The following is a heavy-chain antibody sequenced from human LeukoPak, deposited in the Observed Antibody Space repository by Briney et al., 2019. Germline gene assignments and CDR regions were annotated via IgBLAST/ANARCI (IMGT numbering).Heavy chain of an antibody. CDR1: GGSISSSSYY. D-gene: IGHD2-2*01. Sequence: SETLSLTCTVSGGSISSSSYYWGWIRQPPGKGLEWIGSIYYSGSTYYNPSLKSRVTISVDTSKNQFSLKLSSVTAADTAVYYCAREEFYYCSSTSCYSVWFDPWGQGTPVTVSS. CDR2: IYYSGST. V-gene: IGHV4-39*07. CDR3: AREEFYYCSSTSCYSVWFDP. J-gene: IGHJ5*02.